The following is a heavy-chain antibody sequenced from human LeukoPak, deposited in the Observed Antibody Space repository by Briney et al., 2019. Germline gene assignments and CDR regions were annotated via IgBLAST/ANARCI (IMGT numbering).Heavy chain of an antibody. CDR2: INPGDSDT. CDR1: GYSFTSYW. CDR3: ARPLHSGSFPGAFDI. Sequence: GESLKISCKGSGYSFTSYWIGWVRQMPGKGLEWMGIINPGDSDTRYSPSFQGQVTISADKSISTAYLQWSSLKASDTAMYYCARPLHSGSFPGAFDIWGQGTMVTVSS. V-gene: IGHV5-51*01. D-gene: IGHD1-26*01. J-gene: IGHJ3*02.